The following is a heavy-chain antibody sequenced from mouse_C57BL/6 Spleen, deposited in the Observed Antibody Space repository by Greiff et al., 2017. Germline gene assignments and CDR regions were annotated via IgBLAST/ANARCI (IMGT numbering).Heavy chain of an antibody. Sequence: VQLQQSGPELVKPGASVKISCKASGYTFTDYYMNWVKQSHGKSLEWIGDINPNNGGTSYNQKFKGKATLTVDKSSSTAYMELRSLTSEDSAVYYCATPTTVVDGDYAMDYWGQGTSVTVSS. CDR2: INPNNGGT. CDR1: GYTFTDYY. V-gene: IGHV1-26*01. D-gene: IGHD1-1*01. CDR3: ATPTTVVDGDYAMDY. J-gene: IGHJ4*01.